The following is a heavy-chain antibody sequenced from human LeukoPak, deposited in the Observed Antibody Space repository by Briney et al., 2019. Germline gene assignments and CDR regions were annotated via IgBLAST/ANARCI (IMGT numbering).Heavy chain of an antibody. V-gene: IGHV4-59*08. CDR2: FYNSGRS. D-gene: IGHD3-3*01. CDR1: DDSISDYY. J-gene: IGHJ5*02. Sequence: SETLSLTCTVSDDSISDYYRGWIRQPPGKGLEWIGYFYNSGRSTYNPSLKSRVTISADTSKNQFSLKMSSVTAADTAIYYCARGVVPGDLYNWFDPWGQGTLVIVSS. CDR3: ARGVVPGDLYNWFDP.